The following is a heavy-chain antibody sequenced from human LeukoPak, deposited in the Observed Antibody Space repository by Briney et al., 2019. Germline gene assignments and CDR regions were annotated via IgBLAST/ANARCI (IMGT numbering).Heavy chain of an antibody. CDR3: ARSYGASDY. D-gene: IGHD4-17*01. CDR1: GFTFSIYN. CDR2: ISSSGSTI. V-gene: IGHV3-48*01. Sequence: SGGSLRLSCAASGFTFSIYNMNWVRQAPGKGLEWLSYISSSGSTIYYADSVKGRFTVSRDSAKNSLYLQMNNLRADDTAVYFCARSYGASDYWGQGTLVTVSS. J-gene: IGHJ4*02.